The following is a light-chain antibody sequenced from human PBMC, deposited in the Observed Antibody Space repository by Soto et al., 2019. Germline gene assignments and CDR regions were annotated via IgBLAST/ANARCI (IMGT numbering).Light chain of an antibody. Sequence: SYELTQPPSVSVAPGQTAMITRGGNDIGSKTVHWYQQRPGQAPVLVVYDDRYRPSGIPERFSGSNSGSTATLTISRGEAGDEADYYCQVWDRNNNDVLFGGGTKLTVL. V-gene: IGLV3-21*02. CDR3: QVWDRNNNDVL. CDR2: DDR. J-gene: IGLJ3*02. CDR1: DIGSKT.